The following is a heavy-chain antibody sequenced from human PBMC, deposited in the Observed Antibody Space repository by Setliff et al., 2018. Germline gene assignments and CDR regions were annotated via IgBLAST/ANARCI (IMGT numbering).Heavy chain of an antibody. D-gene: IGHD3-22*01. CDR1: GFTFSNYG. CDR2: ITIDDAYS. J-gene: IGHJ6*03. CDR3: AKALSPGQVGGYYYEMGSVYYCYMDV. Sequence: GGSLRLSCAASGFTFSNYGMHWVRQATGKGLGWVSTITIDDAYSYYADSVKGRFTISRDNSQTTLYLQMNSLRAEDTAVYYCAKALSPGQVGGYYYEMGSVYYCYMDVWGKGTTVTAP. V-gene: IGHV3-23*01.